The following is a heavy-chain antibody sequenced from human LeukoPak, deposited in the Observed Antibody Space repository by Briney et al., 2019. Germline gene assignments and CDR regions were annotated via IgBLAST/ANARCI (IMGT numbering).Heavy chain of an antibody. D-gene: IGHD3-3*01. CDR1: GYSISSGYY. J-gene: IGHJ4*02. Sequence: SETLSLTCTVSGYSISSGYYWGWIRQPPGKGLEWIGSIYHSGSTYYNPPLKSRVTISVDTSKNQFSLKLSSVTAADTAVYYCARDPHYDFWSGYYTGYFDYWGQGTLVTVSS. V-gene: IGHV4-38-2*02. CDR3: ARDPHYDFWSGYYTGYFDY. CDR2: IYHSGST.